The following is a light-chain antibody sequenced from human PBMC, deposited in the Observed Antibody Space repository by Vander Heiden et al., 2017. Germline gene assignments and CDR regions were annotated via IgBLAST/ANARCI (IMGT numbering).Light chain of an antibody. CDR1: QGISNY. CDR3: QKYNSALPYT. Sequence: DIQMTQSPSSLSASVGDRVTITCRASQGISNYLAWYQQKPGKGPKLLIYAASTWQSGVPSRFSGSGSGTDFTLTISSRQPEDVATYYCQKYNSALPYTFGQGTKLEIK. CDR2: AAS. J-gene: IGKJ2*01. V-gene: IGKV1-27*01.